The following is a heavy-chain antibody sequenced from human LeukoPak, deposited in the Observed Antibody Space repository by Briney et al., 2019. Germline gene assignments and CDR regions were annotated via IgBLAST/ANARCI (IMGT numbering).Heavy chain of an antibody. Sequence: GGSLRLSCAASGFTFSSYSMNWVRQAPGKGLEWVSYISSSSSTIYYADSVKGRFTISRDNAKNSLYLQMNSLRAEDTAVYYCARDLSTVATNSRKGNDYWGQGTRVTVSS. CDR2: ISSSSSTI. CDR3: ARDLSTVATNSRKGNDY. J-gene: IGHJ4*02. D-gene: IGHD4-11*01. V-gene: IGHV3-48*04. CDR1: GFTFSSYS.